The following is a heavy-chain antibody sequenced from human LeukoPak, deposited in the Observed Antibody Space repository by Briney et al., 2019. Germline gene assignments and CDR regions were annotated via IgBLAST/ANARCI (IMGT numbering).Heavy chain of an antibody. V-gene: IGHV3-64*05. CDR2: ISGDGAYT. CDR1: GFTFSSYV. Sequence: GGSLRLSCSASGFTFSSYVMHWVRQAPGKGLQYVSGISGDGAYTYYADSVKGRFTISRDNSKNTLYVQMTSLRAEDTAVYYCVFQVQGVVKWSQGTLVTVSS. CDR3: VFQVQGVVK. D-gene: IGHD3-3*01. J-gene: IGHJ4*02.